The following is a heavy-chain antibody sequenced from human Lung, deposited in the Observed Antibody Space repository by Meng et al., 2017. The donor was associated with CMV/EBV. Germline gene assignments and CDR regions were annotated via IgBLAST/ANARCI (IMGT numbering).Heavy chain of an antibody. CDR1: GFTFSSYS. CDR3: ARGSSSSWYEGSYYFDY. Sequence: GESLKISCAASGFTFSSYSMNWVRQAPGKGLEWVSSISSSSSYIYYADSVKGRFTISRDNAKNSLYLQMNSLRAEDTAVYYCARGSSSSWYEGSYYFDYWGHGTXVTGSS. V-gene: IGHV3-21*01. CDR2: ISSSSSYI. J-gene: IGHJ4*01. D-gene: IGHD6-13*01.